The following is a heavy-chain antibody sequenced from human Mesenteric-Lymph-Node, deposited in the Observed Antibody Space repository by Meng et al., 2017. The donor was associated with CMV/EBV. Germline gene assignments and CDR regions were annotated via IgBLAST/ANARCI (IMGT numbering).Heavy chain of an antibody. CDR3: ARGADYAWGT. CDR1: GDSISRTYW. CDR2: IYHSGST. J-gene: IGHJ4*02. D-gene: IGHD3-16*01. V-gene: IGHV4-4*02. Sequence: LTGAVSGDSISRTYWWSWVRQPPGKGLDWIGEIYHSGSTNYNPSLKRRVTISVDKPQNQFSLKLTSVTAADTAVYYCARGADYAWGTWGQGILVTVSS.